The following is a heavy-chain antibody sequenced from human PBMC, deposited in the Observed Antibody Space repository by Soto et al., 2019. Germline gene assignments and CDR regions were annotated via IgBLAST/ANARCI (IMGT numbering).Heavy chain of an antibody. Sequence: YCSCIRQAPGKGLEWVSVIYSGGSTYYADSVKGRFTISRHNSKNTLYLQMNSLRAEDTAVYYCAGSVVVDAFDIWGKGTMVPVSS. D-gene: IGHD2-21*01. CDR1: Y. V-gene: IGHV3-53*04. CDR3: AGSVVVDAFDI. CDR2: IYSGGST. J-gene: IGHJ3*02.